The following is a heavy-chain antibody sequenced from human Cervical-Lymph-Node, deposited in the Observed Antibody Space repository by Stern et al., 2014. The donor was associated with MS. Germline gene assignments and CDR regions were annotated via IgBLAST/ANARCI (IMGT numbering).Heavy chain of an antibody. D-gene: IGHD2/OR15-2a*01. CDR3: ARERQQYCNSEGCSYWYFDL. Sequence: QVQLQESGPGLVKPSGTLSLTCAVSGGSVSSTNWWSWVRQSPGKGLEWIGNIYHSGASNYRTSLRSRVSISLDNSKNHLSLHLTSVTAADTAVYYCARERQQYCNSEGCSYWYFDLWGRGTLVTVSS. CDR1: GGSVSSTNW. CDR2: IYHSGAS. J-gene: IGHJ2*01. V-gene: IGHV4-4*02.